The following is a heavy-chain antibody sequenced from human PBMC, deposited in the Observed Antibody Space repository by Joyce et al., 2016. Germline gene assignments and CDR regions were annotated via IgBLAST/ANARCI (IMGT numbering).Heavy chain of an antibody. CDR2: FYSEGST. Sequence: EVQLVESGGGLIQPGGSLRVSCAASGFTVSTNNMNWVRQAPGRGREVVVGFYSEGSTHYADSVKGRFTISRDNSKNTVYLQMNSLRADDTAIYYCARGSSAGWFYWGQGTLVTVSS. D-gene: IGHD6-19*01. CDR1: GFTVSTNN. J-gene: IGHJ4*02. V-gene: IGHV3-53*01. CDR3: ARGSSAGWFY.